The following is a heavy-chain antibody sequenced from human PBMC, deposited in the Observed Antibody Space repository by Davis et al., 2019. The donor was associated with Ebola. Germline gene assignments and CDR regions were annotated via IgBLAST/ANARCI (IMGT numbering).Heavy chain of an antibody. D-gene: IGHD4-17*01. CDR1: GYTFTSYG. Sequence: ASVTVSCKASGYTFTSYGISWVRQAPGQGLEWMGWISAYNGNTNYAQKLQGRVTMTTDTSTSTAYMELSRLRSDDTAVYYCASGTTVTTGFDNWGQGTLVTVSS. CDR3: ASGTTVTTGFDN. J-gene: IGHJ4*02. CDR2: ISAYNGNT. V-gene: IGHV1-18*01.